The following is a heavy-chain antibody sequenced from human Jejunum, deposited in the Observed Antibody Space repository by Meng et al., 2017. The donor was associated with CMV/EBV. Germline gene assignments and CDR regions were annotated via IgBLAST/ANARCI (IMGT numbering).Heavy chain of an antibody. D-gene: IGHD3-22*01. J-gene: IGHJ6*02. V-gene: IGHV4-59*12. CDR1: RGSISNYY. CDR3: ARTPNDRGRYGMDV. Sequence: SRGSISNYYWPWLRRPPGKGLEWIAYTYPGGTPIYNPSLKSRVAISVDTSNNQFSLRLNPVTAADTAVYYCARTPNDRGRYGMDVWGHGTTVTVSS. CDR2: TYPGGTP.